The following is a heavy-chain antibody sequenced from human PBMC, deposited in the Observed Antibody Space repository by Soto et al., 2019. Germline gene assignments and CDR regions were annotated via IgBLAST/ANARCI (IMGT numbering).Heavy chain of an antibody. Sequence: SETLSLTCTVSDGSINSYFWSWIRQPPGKGLEWIGYIHYSGSSNYNPSLKSRVTMSVDSSKNQFSLEPSSLTAADTAVYYCARVNQLAPKRNAFDIWGQGTKVTVSS. J-gene: IGHJ3*02. CDR2: IHYSGSS. CDR3: ARVNQLAPKRNAFDI. D-gene: IGHD1-1*01. CDR1: DGSINSYF. V-gene: IGHV4-59*01.